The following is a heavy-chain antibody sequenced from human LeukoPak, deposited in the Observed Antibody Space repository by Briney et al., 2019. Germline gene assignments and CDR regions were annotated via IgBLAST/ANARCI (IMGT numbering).Heavy chain of an antibody. CDR3: ARGGYHAYYLDY. CDR1: GFTVSSNY. J-gene: IGHJ4*02. V-gene: IGHV3-66*02. Sequence: SGGSLRLSCAASGFTVSSNYMSWVRQAPGKGLEWVSVIYSGGSTYYADSVRGRFTVSRDNSKNTLYLQMNSLRAEDTAVYYCARGGYHAYYLDYWGQGSLVTVSS. CDR2: IYSGGST. D-gene: IGHD5-18*01.